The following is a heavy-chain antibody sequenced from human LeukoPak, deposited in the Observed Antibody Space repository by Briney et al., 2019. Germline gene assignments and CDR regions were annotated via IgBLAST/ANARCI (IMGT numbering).Heavy chain of an antibody. J-gene: IGHJ6*03. Sequence: ASVKVSCKASGYTFTSYGISWVRQAPGQGLEWMGWISAYNGNTNYAQKLQGRVTMTTDTSTSTAYMELRSLRSDDTAVYYCARVNSSSSSYYYYYYMDVWGKGTTVTVSS. D-gene: IGHD6-13*01. CDR1: GYTFTSYG. V-gene: IGHV1-18*01. CDR2: ISAYNGNT. CDR3: ARVNSSSSSYYYYYYMDV.